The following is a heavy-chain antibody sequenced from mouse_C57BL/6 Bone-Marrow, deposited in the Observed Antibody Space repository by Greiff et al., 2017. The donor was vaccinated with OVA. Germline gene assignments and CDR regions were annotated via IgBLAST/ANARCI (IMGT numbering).Heavy chain of an antibody. V-gene: IGHV5-2*01. CDR2: INSDGGST. CDR1: EYEFPSHD. Sequence: EVMLVESGGGLVQPGESLKLSCESNEYEFPSHDMYWVRQTPEKRLELVAAINSDGGSTYYPDTMERRFIISRDNTKKTLYLQMSSLRSEDTALYYCARHDSLLGAMDYWGQGTSVTVSS. J-gene: IGHJ4*01. CDR3: ARHDSLLGAMDY. D-gene: IGHD1-1*01.